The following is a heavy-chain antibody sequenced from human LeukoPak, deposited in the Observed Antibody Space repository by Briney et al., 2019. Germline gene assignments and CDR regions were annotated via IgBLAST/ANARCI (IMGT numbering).Heavy chain of an antibody. CDR3: AREYSGSYFLDY. J-gene: IGHJ4*02. D-gene: IGHD1-26*01. CDR1: GYAFTSYG. V-gene: IGHV1-18*01. Sequence: ASVKVSCKASGYAFTSYGISWVRQAPGQGLEWMGWISAYNGNTNYAQKLQGRVTMTTDTSTSTAHMELRSLRSDDTAVYYCAREYSGSYFLDYWGQGTLATVSS. CDR2: ISAYNGNT.